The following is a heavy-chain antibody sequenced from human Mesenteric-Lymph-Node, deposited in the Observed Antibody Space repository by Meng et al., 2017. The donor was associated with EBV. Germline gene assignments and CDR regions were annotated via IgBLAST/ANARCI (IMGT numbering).Heavy chain of an antibody. CDR3: ARGKTMVRGVTSDY. V-gene: IGHV4-34*01. J-gene: IGHJ4*02. CDR2: INHSGST. CDR1: DGSFSGYY. Sequence: VQLQQVGAGLLKPSETLSLTCVVYDGSFSGYYCTWIRQPPGKGLEWIGEINHSGSTNYNPSLKSRVTISLDTSKNQFSLKLNSVTAADTAVYYCARGKTMVRGVTSDYWGQGTLVTVSS. D-gene: IGHD3-10*01.